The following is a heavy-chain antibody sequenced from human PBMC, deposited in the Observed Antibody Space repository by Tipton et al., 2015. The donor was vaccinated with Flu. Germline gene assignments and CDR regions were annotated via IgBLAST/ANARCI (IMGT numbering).Heavy chain of an antibody. CDR1: GDSMRSYY. CDR2: IYYNGST. CDR3: ARDQTYYYGSSDAFDF. Sequence: GSLRLSCSVSGDSMRSYYWSWIRQPPGKGLEWIGTIYYNGSTDYNPSLSSRLTISVDMSKNQFSLKLTSVTAADTAVYYCARDQTYYYGSSDAFDFWGQGTMVTVSS. J-gene: IGHJ3*01. D-gene: IGHD3-10*01. V-gene: IGHV4-59*01.